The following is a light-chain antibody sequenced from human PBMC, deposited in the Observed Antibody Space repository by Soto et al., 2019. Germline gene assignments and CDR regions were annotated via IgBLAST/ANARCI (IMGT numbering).Light chain of an antibody. V-gene: IGLV1-47*01. CDR2: RND. CDR3: AAWDDSLSAHVV. CDR1: SSNIGSNY. J-gene: IGLJ2*01. Sequence: QSVLTQPPSASGTPGQRVTFSCSGSSSNIGSNYVYWYQQVPGTAPKLLIYRNDQRPSGVPDRFSGSKSGTSASLAISGLRSEDEADYYWAAWDDSLSAHVVFGGGTQLTVL.